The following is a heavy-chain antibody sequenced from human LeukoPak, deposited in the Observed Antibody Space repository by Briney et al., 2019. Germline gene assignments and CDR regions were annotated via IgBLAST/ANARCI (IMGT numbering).Heavy chain of an antibody. V-gene: IGHV4-59*01. CDR3: ARGTNWFDP. CDR2: IYYSGST. J-gene: IGHJ5*02. CDR1: GGSISSYY. Sequence: SETLSLTCTVSGGSISSYYWSWIRQPPGKGLEWIGYIYYSGSTNYNPSLKSRVTISVDTSKNQFSLKLSSVTAADTAVYYCARGTNWFDPWGQGTLVTVSS.